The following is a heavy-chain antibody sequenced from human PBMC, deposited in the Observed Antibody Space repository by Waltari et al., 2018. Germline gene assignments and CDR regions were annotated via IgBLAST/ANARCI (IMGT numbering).Heavy chain of an antibody. J-gene: IGHJ6*03. V-gene: IGHV3-74*01. CDR2: ITTDGSSK. CDR1: GFTFSHYW. D-gene: IGHD2-15*01. CDR3: TRDAVGHMDV. Sequence: EVQLVESGGDLVQPGGSLRLSCSVSGFTFSHYWMNWVRQAPGKGLEWVANITTDGSSKNYADSVTGRFTISRDNTKDTLYLEMNSLTAEDTAVYYCTRDAVGHMDVWGKGTTVTVS.